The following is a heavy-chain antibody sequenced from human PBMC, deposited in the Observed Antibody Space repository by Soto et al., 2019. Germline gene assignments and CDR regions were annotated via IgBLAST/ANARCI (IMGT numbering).Heavy chain of an antibody. Sequence: SETLSLTCTVSGGSISSSSYYWGWIRQPPGKGLEWIGSIYYSGSTYYNPSLKSRVTISVDTSKNQFSLKLSSVTAADTAVYYCARRRNSGYDFDFDYWGQGTLVTVSS. CDR3: ARRRNSGYDFDFDY. CDR1: GGSISSSSYY. J-gene: IGHJ4*02. D-gene: IGHD5-12*01. CDR2: IYYSGST. V-gene: IGHV4-39*01.